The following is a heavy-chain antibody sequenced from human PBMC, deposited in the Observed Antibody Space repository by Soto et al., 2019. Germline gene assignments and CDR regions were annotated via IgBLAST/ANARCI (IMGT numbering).Heavy chain of an antibody. CDR2: ISNDDSNK. J-gene: IGHJ4*02. D-gene: IGHD6-13*01. Sequence: QVQLVESGGGVVQPGRSLRLSCAASGFTFSSCSMHWVRQAPGKGLEWVALISNDDSNKFYADSVKGRFTISRDNSKNTLHLQMSSLRAEDTAVYYCAGGSPWEQQLQGPFDYWGQGTLVTVSS. CDR3: AGGSPWEQQLQGPFDY. V-gene: IGHV3-30-3*01. CDR1: GFTFSSCS.